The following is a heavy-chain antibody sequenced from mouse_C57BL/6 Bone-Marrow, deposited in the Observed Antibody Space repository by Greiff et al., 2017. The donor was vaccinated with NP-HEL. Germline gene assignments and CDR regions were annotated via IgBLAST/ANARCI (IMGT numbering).Heavy chain of an antibody. CDR1: GYTFTSYG. J-gene: IGHJ3*01. Sequence: VQLVESGAELARPGASVKLSCKASGYTFTSYGISWVKQRTGQGLEWIGEIYPRSGNTYYNEKFKGKATLTADKSSSTAYMELRSLTSEDSAVYFCARAGSFAYWGQGTLVTVSA. CDR3: ARAGSFAY. D-gene: IGHD4-1*01. CDR2: IYPRSGNT. V-gene: IGHV1-81*01.